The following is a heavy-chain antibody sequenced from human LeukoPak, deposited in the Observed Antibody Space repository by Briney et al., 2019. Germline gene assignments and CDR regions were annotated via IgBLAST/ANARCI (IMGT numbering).Heavy chain of an antibody. CDR2: IYYSGST. J-gene: IGHJ4*02. CDR3: AQKQWVPYYFHY. Sequence: SETLSLTCSVSGGSVSSGNYCWSWLRQPPGQGLDGSVYIYYSGSTDYNLSLKSRVTISVDTSKNQYSLRLGSVTAADTAVYYCAQKQWVPYYFHYWGQGTLVTVSS. D-gene: IGHD1-26*01. CDR1: GGSVSSGNYC. V-gene: IGHV4-61*01.